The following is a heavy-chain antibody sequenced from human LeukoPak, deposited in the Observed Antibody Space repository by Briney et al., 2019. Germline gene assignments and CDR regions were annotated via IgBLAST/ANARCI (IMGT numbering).Heavy chain of an antibody. CDR3: ARAGLWFGESKRSFDY. CDR2: IKQDGSEK. CDR1: GFTFSSYA. J-gene: IGHJ4*02. Sequence: GGSLRLSCAASGFTFSSYAMSWVRQAPGKGLEWVANIKQDGSEKYYVDSVKGRSTISRDNAKNSLYLQMNSLRAEDTAVYYCARAGLWFGESKRSFDYWGQGTLVTVSS. D-gene: IGHD3-10*01. V-gene: IGHV3-7*01.